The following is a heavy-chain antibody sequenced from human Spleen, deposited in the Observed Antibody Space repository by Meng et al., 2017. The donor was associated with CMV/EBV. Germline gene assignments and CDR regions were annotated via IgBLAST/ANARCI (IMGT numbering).Heavy chain of an antibody. CDR2: IYPGDSDI. D-gene: IGHD2-15*01. J-gene: IGHJ4*02. V-gene: IGHV5-51*01. Sequence: GESLKISCKGAGYTFNNYWTGWVRQMPGKGLEWMGVIYPGDSDIRYSPSFQGQVTISADKSISTAYLQWSSLKASDTAIYYCARRDIKSSNPGYFESWGQGTQVTVSS. CDR3: ARRDIKSSNPGYFES. CDR1: GYTFNNYW.